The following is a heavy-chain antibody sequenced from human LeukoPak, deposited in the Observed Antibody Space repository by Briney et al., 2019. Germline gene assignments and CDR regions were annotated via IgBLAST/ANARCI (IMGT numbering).Heavy chain of an antibody. V-gene: IGHV4-61*01. CDR1: GDSVSSGSHY. J-gene: IGHJ4*02. CDR2: MFSNGNT. D-gene: IGHD4-23*01. CDR3: ARARTTVVTPNDY. Sequence: SETLSLTCTVSGDSVSSGSHYWSWIRQPPRKGLEWVGNMFSNGNTNYNPSLKSRVTISVDTSKNQFSLKLSSVTAADTAVYYCARARTTVVTPNDYWGQGTLVTVSS.